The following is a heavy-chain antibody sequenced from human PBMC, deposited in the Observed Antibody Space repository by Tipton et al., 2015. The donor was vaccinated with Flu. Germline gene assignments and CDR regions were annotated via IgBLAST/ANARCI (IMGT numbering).Heavy chain of an antibody. V-gene: IGHV1-2*06. CDR1: GYTFTGYY. Sequence: QLVQSGAEVKKPGASVKVSCKTSGYTFTGYYIHWVRQAPGQGLEWMGRINPDTRGTNYAQKFQGRVTMTRDTSTSTVYMELSRLTSDDTAVYYCARDMVRRTAYPPNVNADYWGQGSLVTVSS. CDR2: INPDTRGT. J-gene: IGHJ4*02. CDR3: ARDMVRRTAYPPNVNADY. D-gene: IGHD3-10*01.